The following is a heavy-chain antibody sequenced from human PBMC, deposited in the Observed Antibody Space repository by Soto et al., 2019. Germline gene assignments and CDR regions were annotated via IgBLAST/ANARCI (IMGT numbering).Heavy chain of an antibody. V-gene: IGHV6-1*01. D-gene: IGHD3-16*01. CDR3: ARDQLVWGITDVYYCMDV. CDR1: GDSVSSNSAA. CDR2: TYYRSKWYN. J-gene: IGHJ6*02. Sequence: SQTLSLTCAISGDSVSSNSAAWNWIRQSPSRGLEWLGRTYYRSKWYNDYAVSVKSRITINPDTSKNQFSLQLNSVTPEDTAVYYCARDQLVWGITDVYYCMDVWGQGTTVTVSS.